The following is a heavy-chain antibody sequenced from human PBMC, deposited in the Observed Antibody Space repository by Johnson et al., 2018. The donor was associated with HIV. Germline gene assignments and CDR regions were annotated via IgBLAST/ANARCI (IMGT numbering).Heavy chain of an antibody. CDR3: ANFYTDNTLGLFGAFDI. V-gene: IGHV3-30*02. D-gene: IGHD3-16*01. CDR2: IRYDGSNK. J-gene: IGHJ3*02. CDR1: GFTFSSYG. Sequence: QVQLVESGGGVVQPGGSLRLSCAASGFTFSSYGMHWVRQAPGKGLEWVAFIRYDGSNKYYADSVKGRFTISRDNSKNTLYLQMNSLRAEDTAVYYCANFYTDNTLGLFGAFDIWDQGTMVTVSS.